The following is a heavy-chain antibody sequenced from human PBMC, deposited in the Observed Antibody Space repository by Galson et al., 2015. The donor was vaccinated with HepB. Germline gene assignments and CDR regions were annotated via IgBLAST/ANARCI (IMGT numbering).Heavy chain of an antibody. D-gene: IGHD5-18*01. J-gene: IGHJ4*02. Sequence: SVKVSCKASGYTFTSYAMHWVRQAPGQRLEWMGWINAGNGNTKYSQKFQGRVTITRDTSASTAYMELSSLRSEDTAVYYCASREYSYGYRTRGWMDEPPGTRFDYWGQGTLVTVSS. CDR2: INAGNGNT. V-gene: IGHV1-3*01. CDR3: ASREYSYGYRTRGWMDEPPGTRFDY. CDR1: GYTFTSYA.